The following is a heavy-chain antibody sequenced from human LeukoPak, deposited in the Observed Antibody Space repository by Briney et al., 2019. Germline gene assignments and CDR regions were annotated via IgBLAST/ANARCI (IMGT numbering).Heavy chain of an antibody. CDR1: GFTFSSYS. CDR2: ITGDSKYI. V-gene: IGHV3-21*01. Sequence: GGSLRLSCAAYGFTFSSYSMNWVRQAPGKGLEWVSSITGDSKYIYYADSVRGRFTISRDNAKNSLYLQMNSLRAEDTAVYYCARDFDYGDYWGQGTLVTVSS. J-gene: IGHJ4*02. CDR3: ARDFDYGDY.